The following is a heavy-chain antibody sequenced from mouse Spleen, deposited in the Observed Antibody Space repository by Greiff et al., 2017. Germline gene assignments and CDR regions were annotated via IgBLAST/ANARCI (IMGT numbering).Heavy chain of an antibody. CDR3: ARGYDYDDAMDY. V-gene: IGHV1S137*01. J-gene: IGHJ4*01. CDR2: ISTYYGDA. Sequence: VKLVESGAEPVRPGVSVKISCKGSGYTFTDYAMHWVKQSHAKSLEWIGVISTYYGDASYNQKFKGKATMTVDKSSSTAYMELARLTSEDSAIYYCARGYDYDDAMDYWGQGTSVTVSS. CDR1: GYTFTDYA. D-gene: IGHD2-4*01.